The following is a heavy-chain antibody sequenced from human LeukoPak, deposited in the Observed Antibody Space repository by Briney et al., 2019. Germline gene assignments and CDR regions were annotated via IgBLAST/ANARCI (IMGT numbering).Heavy chain of an antibody. Sequence: PSETLSLTCTVSGGSISSYYWSWIRQPPGKGLEWIGYIYYSGSTNYNPSLKSRVTISVDTSKNQFSLKLSSVTAADTAVYYCATAPRGVIGWFDPWGQGTLVTVSS. D-gene: IGHD1-26*01. CDR1: GGSISSYY. CDR2: IYYSGST. V-gene: IGHV4-59*01. CDR3: ATAPRGVIGWFDP. J-gene: IGHJ5*02.